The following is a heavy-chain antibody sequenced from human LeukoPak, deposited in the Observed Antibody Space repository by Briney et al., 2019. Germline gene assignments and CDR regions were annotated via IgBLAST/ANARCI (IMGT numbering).Heavy chain of an antibody. CDR1: GFIFSSYA. CDR2: ISGSGYST. J-gene: IGHJ4*02. V-gene: IGHV3-23*01. D-gene: IGHD1-26*01. CDR3: ARAQVGTPTDC. Sequence: GGSLRLSCAASGFIFSSYAMSWVRQPPGKELEWVSAISGSGYSTYYADSVKGRFTISRDNSKNTLYLQMNSLRAEDTAVYYCARAQVGTPTDCWGQGTLVTVSS.